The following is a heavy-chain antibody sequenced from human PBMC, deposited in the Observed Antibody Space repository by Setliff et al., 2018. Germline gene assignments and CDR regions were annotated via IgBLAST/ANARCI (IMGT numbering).Heavy chain of an antibody. Sequence: GASVKVSCKAFGYTSINYGISWVRQAPGQGLEWMGGTIPLFGATDYAQKFHGRVTIITDESTSTAYMELSSLTSDDTAVYYCARDPFRNYDTAPVWGKGTTVTVSS. CDR2: TIPLFGAT. CDR3: ARDPFRNYDTAPV. J-gene: IGHJ6*04. D-gene: IGHD3-22*01. CDR1: GYTSINYG. V-gene: IGHV1-69*05.